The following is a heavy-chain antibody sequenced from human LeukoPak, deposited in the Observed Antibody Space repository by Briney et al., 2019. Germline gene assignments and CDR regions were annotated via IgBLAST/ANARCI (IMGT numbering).Heavy chain of an antibody. Sequence: GGSLRLSCAASGFTFRSYAMHWVRQAPGKGLEWVAVISCDGSNKYYADSVKGRFTISRDNSKTTLYLQMNSLRAEDTAVYYCAGWGPAAVYYYYGMDVWGQGTTVTVSS. V-gene: IGHV3-30*01. D-gene: IGHD6-13*01. CDR1: GFTFRSYA. J-gene: IGHJ6*02. CDR3: AGWGPAAVYYYYGMDV. CDR2: ISCDGSNK.